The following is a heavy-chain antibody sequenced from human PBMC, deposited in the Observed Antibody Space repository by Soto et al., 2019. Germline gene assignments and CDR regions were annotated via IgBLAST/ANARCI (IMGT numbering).Heavy chain of an antibody. CDR3: AKFRGGLYYYYGMDV. D-gene: IGHD2-15*01. CDR2: ISGSGGST. CDR1: GFTFSSYA. J-gene: IGHJ6*02. V-gene: IGHV3-23*01. Sequence: VGSLRLSCAASGFTFSSYAMSWVRQAPGKGLEWVSAISGSGGSTYYADSVKGRFTISRDNSKNTLYLQMNSLRAEDTAVYYCAKFRGGLYYYYGMDVWGQGTTVTVSS.